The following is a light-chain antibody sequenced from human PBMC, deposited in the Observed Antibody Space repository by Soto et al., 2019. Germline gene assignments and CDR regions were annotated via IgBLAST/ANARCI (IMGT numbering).Light chain of an antibody. CDR3: QSYDSSLSAVV. CDR1: SSNIGAGYD. V-gene: IGLV1-40*01. CDR2: VNS. J-gene: IGLJ2*01. Sequence: QSVLTQPPSVSGAPGQRGTISCTGSSSNIGAGYDVHWYQQLPGTAPKLLIYVNSNRPSGVPDRFSGSKSGTSASLAITGLQAEDEADSYCQSYDSSLSAVVFGGGTKVTVL.